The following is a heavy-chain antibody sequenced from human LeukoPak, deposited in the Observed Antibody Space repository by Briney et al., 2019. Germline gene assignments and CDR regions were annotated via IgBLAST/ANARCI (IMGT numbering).Heavy chain of an antibody. CDR1: GFTFSTYG. V-gene: IGHV3-30*18. Sequence: SGGSLRLSCVASGFTFSTYGMNWVRQAPGKGLEWVAVISHHGSNKFYADSVKGRFTISRDNSNNMVYLQMNGLRAEDTAVYYCAKDFGIKLWSNRGVFDIWGQGTMVTVSS. CDR3: AKDFGIKLWSNRGVFDI. D-gene: IGHD5-18*01. CDR2: ISHHGSNK. J-gene: IGHJ3*02.